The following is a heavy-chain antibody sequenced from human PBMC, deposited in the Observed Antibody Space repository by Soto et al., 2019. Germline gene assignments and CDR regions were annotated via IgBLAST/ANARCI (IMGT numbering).Heavy chain of an antibody. CDR3: AGHDVGVVNNCFDP. CDR2: IYYSGST. D-gene: IGHD3-3*01. CDR1: GGSISSSSYY. Sequence: SETLSLTCTVSGGSISSSSYYWGWIRQPPGKGLEWIGSIYYSGSTYYNPSLKSRVTISVDTSKNQFSLKLSSVTAADTAVYYCAGHDVGVVNNCFDPWGQGTRVTVSS. V-gene: IGHV4-39*01. J-gene: IGHJ5*02.